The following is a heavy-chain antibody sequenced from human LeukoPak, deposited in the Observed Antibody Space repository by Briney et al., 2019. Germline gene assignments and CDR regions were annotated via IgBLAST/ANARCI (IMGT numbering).Heavy chain of an antibody. Sequence: GESLKISCKASGSSFTNYWIAWVRQMPGKGLEWMGIIYAEDSETKYSPSFQGQVTISVDKSSSTAYLQWSSLRASDTAIYYCARHGKYSSGSHYFDYWGQGILVTVSS. CDR3: ARHGKYSSGSHYFDY. CDR2: IYAEDSET. D-gene: IGHD6-19*01. V-gene: IGHV5-51*01. CDR1: GSSFTNYW. J-gene: IGHJ4*02.